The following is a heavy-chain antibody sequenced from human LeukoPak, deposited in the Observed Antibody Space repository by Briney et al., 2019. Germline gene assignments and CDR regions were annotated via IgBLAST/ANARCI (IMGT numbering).Heavy chain of an antibody. CDR2: IGSSGTTI. CDR3: ALLAVASDFDY. V-gene: IGHV3-48*03. Sequence: GGSLRLSCAVSGLPSSVYEMNWVRQAPGNGLEWVSNIGSSGTTIYYADSVRGRFSISRDNAKSSLYLQMNSLRVEDTAVYYCALLAVASDFDYWGQGALVTVSS. CDR1: GLPSSVYE. D-gene: IGHD6-19*01. J-gene: IGHJ4*02.